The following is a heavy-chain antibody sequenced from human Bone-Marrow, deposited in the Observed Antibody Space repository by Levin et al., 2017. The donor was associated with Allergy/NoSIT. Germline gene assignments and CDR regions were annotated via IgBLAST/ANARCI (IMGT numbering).Heavy chain of an antibody. CDR1: GFTFSTFP. J-gene: IGHJ4*02. D-gene: IGHD6-19*01. CDR3: ARDRGSHNGWVITGIDN. V-gene: IGHV3-30*04. CDR2: LSFDGMNK. Sequence: GESLKISCAASGFTFSTFPMHWVRQAPGRGLEWLALLSFDGMNKYYADSVKGRFTVSRDTSTNTLYLQMNSLRADDTALYYCARDRGSHNGWVITGIDNWGRGTLVTVSS.